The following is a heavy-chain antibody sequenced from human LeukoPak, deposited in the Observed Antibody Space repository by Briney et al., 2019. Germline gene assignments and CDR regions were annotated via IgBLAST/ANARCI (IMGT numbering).Heavy chain of an antibody. CDR3: ARDVSGGLGDLWSGFNY. V-gene: IGHV4-39*07. CDR1: GGSISSSSYY. D-gene: IGHD3-3*01. Sequence: SETLSLTCTVSGGSISSSSYYWGWIRQPPGKGLEWIGSIYYSGSTYYNPSLKSRVTISVDTSKNQFSLKLSSVTAADTAVYYCARDVSGGLGDLWSGFNYWGQGTLVTVSS. CDR2: IYYSGST. J-gene: IGHJ4*02.